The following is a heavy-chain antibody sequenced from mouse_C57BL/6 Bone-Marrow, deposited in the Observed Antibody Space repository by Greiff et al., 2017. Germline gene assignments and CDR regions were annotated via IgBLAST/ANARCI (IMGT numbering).Heavy chain of an antibody. CDR2: IDPYSGGT. CDR3: ARSLRYY. Sequence: QVQLKESGAELVKPGASVKLSCKASGYSFTSYCLHWVKQRPGRGLEWIGRIDPYSGGTMYNEKFKSKATLTVDKPSSTAYMQLSSLTSEDSAVYSSARSLRYYWGQGTTLTVSS. D-gene: IGHD1-1*01. CDR1: GYSFTSYC. J-gene: IGHJ2*01. V-gene: IGHV1-72*01.